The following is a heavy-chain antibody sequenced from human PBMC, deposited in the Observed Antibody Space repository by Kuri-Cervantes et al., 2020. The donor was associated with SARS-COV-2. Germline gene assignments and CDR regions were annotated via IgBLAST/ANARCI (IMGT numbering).Heavy chain of an antibody. Sequence: SETLSLTCAVSGSSINYYYWTWIRQPPGKGLEWIGYISYSGSTKYNPSLKSRVTISLDTPKKHFSLKLDSVTTADTAVYYCARGGYHYAPGSHGGIVDYWGQGSLVTVSS. CDR1: GSSINYYY. V-gene: IGHV4-59*01. CDR3: ARGGYHYAPGSHGGIVDY. J-gene: IGHJ4*02. D-gene: IGHD3-10*01. CDR2: ISYSGST.